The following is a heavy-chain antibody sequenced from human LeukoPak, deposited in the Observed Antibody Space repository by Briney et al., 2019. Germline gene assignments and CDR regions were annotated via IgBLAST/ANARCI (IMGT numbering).Heavy chain of an antibody. CDR2: ISGSGGST. Sequence: GGSLRLSCAASGFTFSSYAMSWVRQAPGKGLEWVSAISGSGGSTYYADSEKGRFTISRDNSKNTLYLQMNSLRAEDTAVYYCAGPRGTTYCGGDCYSELGYWGQGTLVTVSS. V-gene: IGHV3-23*01. CDR1: GFTFSSYA. J-gene: IGHJ4*02. CDR3: AGPRGTTYCGGDCYSELGY. D-gene: IGHD2-21*01.